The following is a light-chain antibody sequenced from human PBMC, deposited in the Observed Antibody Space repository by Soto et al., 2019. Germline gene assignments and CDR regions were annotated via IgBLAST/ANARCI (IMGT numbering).Light chain of an antibody. CDR1: QDISNY. V-gene: IGKV1-33*01. CDR3: QQYDNLPIT. Sequence: DIQMTQSPSSLSASVGDRVTITCQASQDISNYLNWYQQKPGKATKLLIYDASNWETGVPSRFSGSGSGTDFTFTISSLQPEDIATYYCQQYDNLPITFGQGTRLEIK. CDR2: DAS. J-gene: IGKJ5*01.